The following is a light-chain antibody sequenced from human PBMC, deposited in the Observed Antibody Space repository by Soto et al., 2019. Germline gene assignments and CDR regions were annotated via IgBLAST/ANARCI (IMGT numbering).Light chain of an antibody. CDR2: GNS. CDR3: QSYDSSLSGYV. Sequence: QSVLTQPPSVSGGPGQRVTISCTGSSSNIGAGYDVHWYQQLPGTAPKLLIYGNSNRPSGVPDRFSSSKSGTSASLAITGLQAEDEADYYCQSYDSSLSGYVFGTGTKVTV. CDR1: SSNIGAGYD. J-gene: IGLJ1*01. V-gene: IGLV1-40*01.